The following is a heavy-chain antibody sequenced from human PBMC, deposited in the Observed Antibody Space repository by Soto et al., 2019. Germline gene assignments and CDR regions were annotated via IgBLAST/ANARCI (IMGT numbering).Heavy chain of an antibody. CDR2: IYYSGST. CDR3: XXWGIXXFXVVTNNWFDP. V-gene: IGHV4-39*01. J-gene: IGHJ5*02. D-gene: IGHD3-3*01. Sequence: QLQLQESGPGLVKPSETLSLTCTVSGGSISXSSYXWGWIRQPPXKGMEWIGSIYYSGSTYYNPSLKGRVTISVDTSMNQFSLKLSXVXXXXXAXXXXXXWGIXXFXVVTNNWFDPWGQGTLVTVSS. CDR1: GGSISXSSYX.